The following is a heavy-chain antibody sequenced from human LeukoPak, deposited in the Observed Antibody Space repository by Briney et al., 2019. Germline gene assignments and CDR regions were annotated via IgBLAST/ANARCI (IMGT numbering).Heavy chain of an antibody. V-gene: IGHV1-69*13. Sequence: SVKVSCKASGGTFITYAISCVRQAPGQGLEWMRGIIPIFGTANYAQKFQGRVTITADESTSTAYMELSSLRSEDWALYHCARCRLARLWLGELSSKNWFAPWGQGTLVTVPS. J-gene: IGHJ5*02. CDR3: ARCRLARLWLGELSSKNWFAP. CDR2: IIPIFGTA. D-gene: IGHD3-10*01. CDR1: GGTFITYA.